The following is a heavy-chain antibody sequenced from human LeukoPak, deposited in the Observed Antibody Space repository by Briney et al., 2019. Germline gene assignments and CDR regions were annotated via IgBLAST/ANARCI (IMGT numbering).Heavy chain of an antibody. CDR1: GFTFSSYA. CDR3: AKVSGGGKLIVVVITLFDY. Sequence: GGSLRLSGAASGFTFSSYAMSWVRQAPGKGPEWVSAISGSGGSTYYADSVKGRFTISRDNSKNTLYLQMNSLRAEDTAVYYCAKVSGGGKLIVVVITLFDYWGQGTLVTVSS. D-gene: IGHD3-22*01. V-gene: IGHV3-23*01. CDR2: ISGSGGST. J-gene: IGHJ4*02.